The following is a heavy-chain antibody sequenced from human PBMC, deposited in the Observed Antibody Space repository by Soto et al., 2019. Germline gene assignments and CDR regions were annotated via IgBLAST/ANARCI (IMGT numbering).Heavy chain of an antibody. CDR1: GFTFSRYV. CDR3: AKATATGGGAFDI. V-gene: IGHV3-23*01. J-gene: IGHJ3*02. CDR2: ILVDGRT. Sequence: GGSLRLSCAASGFTFSRYVMTWVRQAPGKGLEWVSTILVDGRTFYVDSVKGRFTISRDSSQNTVYLQMNSLTVGDTALYYCAKATATGGGAFDICGQGTMVTVSS. D-gene: IGHD2-8*02.